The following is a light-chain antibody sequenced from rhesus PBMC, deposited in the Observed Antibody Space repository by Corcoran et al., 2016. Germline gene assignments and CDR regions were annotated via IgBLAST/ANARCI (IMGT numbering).Light chain of an antibody. CDR3: QQGYNTPRT. Sequence: DIQMTQSPSSLSASVGDKVTITCRASQGISSWLAWYQQKPGKAPKLLIFAASSLQRGVPSRFSGSGSGTDYTLTISSLQPDDFATYYCQQGYNTPRTFGQGTKVEIK. CDR2: AAS. J-gene: IGKJ1*01. CDR1: QGISSW. V-gene: IGKV1-18*01.